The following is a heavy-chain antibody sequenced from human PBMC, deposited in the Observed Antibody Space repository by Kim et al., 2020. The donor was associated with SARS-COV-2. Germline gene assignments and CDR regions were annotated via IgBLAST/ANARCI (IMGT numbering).Heavy chain of an antibody. CDR2: IYYSGST. CDR1: GGSISSYY. Sequence: SETLSLTCTVSGGSISSYYWSWIRQPPGKGLEWIGYIYYSGSTNYNPSLKSRVTISVDTSKNQFSLKLSSVTAADTAVYYCARGTSTIYDFWSGYYVGGLGVGTFDPWGQGTLVTVSS. V-gene: IGHV4-59*13. CDR3: ARGTSTIYDFWSGYYVGGLGVGTFDP. D-gene: IGHD3-3*01. J-gene: IGHJ5*02.